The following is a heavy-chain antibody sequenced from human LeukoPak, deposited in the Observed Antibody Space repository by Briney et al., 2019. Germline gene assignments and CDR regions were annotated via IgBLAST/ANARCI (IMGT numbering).Heavy chain of an antibody. CDR2: IYSGGST. V-gene: IGHV3-53*01. Sequence: PGGSLRLSCAASGFTFSNYAMSWVRQAPGKGLEWVSVIYSGGSTYYADSVKGRFTISRDNSKNTLYLQMNSLRAEDTAVYYCARSYRHTIDYWGQGTLVTVSS. CDR1: GFTFSNYA. J-gene: IGHJ4*02. D-gene: IGHD1-26*01. CDR3: ARSYRHTIDY.